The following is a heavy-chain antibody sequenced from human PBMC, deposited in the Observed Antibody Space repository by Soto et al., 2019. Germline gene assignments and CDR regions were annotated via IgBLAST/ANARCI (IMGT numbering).Heavy chain of an antibody. J-gene: IGHJ4*02. V-gene: IGHV1-18*01. D-gene: IGHD6-19*01. CDR1: GYTFTSYG. CDR3: AGDDDPAGIAVAGTALY. CDR2: ISAYNGNT. Sequence: ASVKVSCKASGYTFTSYGISWVRQAPGQGLEWMGWISAYNGNTNYAQKLQGRVTVTTDTSTSTAYMELRSLRSDDTAVYYCAGDDDPAGIAVAGTALYWGQGTLVTVSS.